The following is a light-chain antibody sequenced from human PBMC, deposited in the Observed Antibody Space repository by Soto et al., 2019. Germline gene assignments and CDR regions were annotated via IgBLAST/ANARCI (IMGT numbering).Light chain of an antibody. CDR1: SSNIGAGYD. V-gene: IGLV1-40*01. CDR3: QSYYTSLIGTLV. J-gene: IGLJ2*01. Sequence: QSVLTQPPSVSGAPGQRVTISCTGSSSNIGAGYDEHWYQQFPGIAPKLLIYGNRYRPSGVPDRFSGSKSGTSASLAITGLQAEDEGDYYYQSYYTSLIGTLVFGGGTKLTVL. CDR2: GNR.